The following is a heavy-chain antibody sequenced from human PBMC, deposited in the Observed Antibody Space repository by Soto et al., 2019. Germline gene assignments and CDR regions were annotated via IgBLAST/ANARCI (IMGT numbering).Heavy chain of an antibody. V-gene: IGHV1-18*01. J-gene: IGHJ4*02. CDR2: ISADNGNT. Sequence: ASVKVSCKASGYTFPSYGISWVRQAPGQGLEWMVRISADNGNTIYAQKFQDRVTMTTDTSTSTAYMELRSLRDDDTAMYYCARTGDNYYYFDFWGQGTPVTVSS. D-gene: IGHD1-1*01. CDR3: ARTGDNYYYFDF. CDR1: GYTFPSYG.